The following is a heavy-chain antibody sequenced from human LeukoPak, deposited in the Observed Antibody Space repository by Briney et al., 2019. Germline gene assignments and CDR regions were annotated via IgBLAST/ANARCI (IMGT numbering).Heavy chain of an antibody. J-gene: IGHJ4*02. Sequence: GGSLRLSCAASGFTFSTYSMNWVRQAPGKGLEWVSSISAGSSYIYYADSVKGRFTISRDNAKNSLFLQMSSLRAEDTAVYYCARGGTTVVTDYGYWGQGTLVTVSS. CDR1: GFTFSTYS. D-gene: IGHD4-23*01. CDR3: ARGGTTVVTDYGY. CDR2: ISAGSSYI. V-gene: IGHV3-21*01.